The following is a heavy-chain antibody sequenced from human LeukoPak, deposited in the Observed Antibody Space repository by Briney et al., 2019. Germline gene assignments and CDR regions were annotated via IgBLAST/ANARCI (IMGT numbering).Heavy chain of an antibody. CDR1: GGSFSDYY. J-gene: IGHJ4*02. Sequence: PSETLSLTCAVYGGSFSDYYWSWIRQPPEKGLEWIGDISQNGSTNYNPSFKSRLTVSIDPSKNQFSLRLTSVTAADTAVYYCARCSEALHAFLSGYSYHFDNWGQGSLVTVSS. D-gene: IGHD3-3*01. CDR3: ARCSEALHAFLSGYSYHFDN. V-gene: IGHV4-34*01. CDR2: ISQNGST.